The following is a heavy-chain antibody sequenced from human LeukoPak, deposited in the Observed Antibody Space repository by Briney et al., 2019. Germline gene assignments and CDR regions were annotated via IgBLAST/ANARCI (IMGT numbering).Heavy chain of an antibody. CDR3: AKDAPDCSSTSCYADY. J-gene: IGHJ4*02. V-gene: IGHV3-23*01. CDR2: ISGSGGST. CDR1: GFTFSSYA. D-gene: IGHD2-2*01. Sequence: GGSLRLSCAASGFTFSSYAMSWVRQAPGKGLEWVSAISGSGGSTYYADSVKGRFTISRDNSKNTLYLQVNSLRAEDTAVYYCAKDAPDCSSTSCYADYWGQGTLVTVSS.